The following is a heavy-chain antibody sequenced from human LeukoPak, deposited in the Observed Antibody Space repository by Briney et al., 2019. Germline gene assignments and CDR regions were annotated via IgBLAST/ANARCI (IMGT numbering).Heavy chain of an antibody. D-gene: IGHD5-24*01. Sequence: GGSLRLSCAASGFTVSRNYMSWVRQAPGKGLEWVSVIYSGGSTYYSDSVKGRFTISRDNSKNTLYLQMNSLRAEDTAVYYCARATVEMATITFDYWGQGPLVTVSS. CDR1: GFTVSRNY. CDR2: IYSGGST. CDR3: ARATVEMATITFDY. V-gene: IGHV3-53*01. J-gene: IGHJ4*02.